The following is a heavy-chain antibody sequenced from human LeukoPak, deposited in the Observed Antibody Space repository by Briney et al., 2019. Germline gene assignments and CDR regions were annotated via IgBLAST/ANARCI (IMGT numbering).Heavy chain of an antibody. V-gene: IGHV3-43*02. J-gene: IGHJ4*02. CDR2: ISADGGST. Sequence: GGSLRLSCVASGLTSDDSAMHWVRHAPGRCMEWVSLISADGGSTFSADSVTGRFSISRDNSKNSLYLQMNSLRSEDTAMYYCAKESGKFDYWGQGTLVAVSS. CDR3: AKESGKFDY. CDR1: GLTSDDSA.